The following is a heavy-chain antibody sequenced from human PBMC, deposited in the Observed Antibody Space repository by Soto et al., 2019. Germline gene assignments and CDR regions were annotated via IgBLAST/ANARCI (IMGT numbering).Heavy chain of an antibody. V-gene: IGHV3-23*01. CDR3: AKEITGGGAFDY. CDR2: IVNTGDTT. CDR1: GFPFSTNA. D-gene: IGHD3-16*01. Sequence: EVQLLESGGGLVQPGGSLRLSCAASGFPFSTNAMSWVRQAPGEGLEWVSAIVNTGDTTYYTDPVTGRFTISRDNSKNTVYLQMNSLRAEDTAVYYCAKEITGGGAFDYWGQGTLVTVSS. J-gene: IGHJ4*02.